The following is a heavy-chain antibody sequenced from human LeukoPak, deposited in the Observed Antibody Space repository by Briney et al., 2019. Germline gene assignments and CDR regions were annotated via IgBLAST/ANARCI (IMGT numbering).Heavy chain of an antibody. CDR1: GYTLTELS. J-gene: IGHJ5*02. CDR3: ARDLRFGELLASWFDP. D-gene: IGHD3-10*01. CDR2: LDPEDGET. V-gene: IGHV1-24*01. Sequence: ASVKVSCKVSGYTLTELSMHWVRQAPGKGLEWMGGLDPEDGETIYAQKFQGRVTMTEDTSTDTAYMELSSLRSEDTAVYYCARDLRFGELLASWFDPWGQGTLVTVSS.